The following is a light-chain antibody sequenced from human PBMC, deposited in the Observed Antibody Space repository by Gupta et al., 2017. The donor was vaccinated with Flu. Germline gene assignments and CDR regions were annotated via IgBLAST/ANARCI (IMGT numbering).Light chain of an antibody. CDR1: QSVSSY. CDR2: DAS. V-gene: IGKV3-11*01. Sequence: IVLTKSLATLPLSPGERASLYCRASQSVSSYLAWYQQKAGQAPRLLIYDASNRATGIPARFSGSGSGTDFTLTISSLEPEDFAVYYCQQRSNWPPITFGQGTRLEIK. J-gene: IGKJ5*01. CDR3: QQRSNWPPIT.